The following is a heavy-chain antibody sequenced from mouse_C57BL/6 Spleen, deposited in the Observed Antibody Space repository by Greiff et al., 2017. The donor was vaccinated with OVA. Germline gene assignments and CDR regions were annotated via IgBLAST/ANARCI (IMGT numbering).Heavy chain of an antibody. Sequence: QVQLQQPGAELVKPGASVKLSCKASGYTFTSYWMQWVKQRPGQGLEWIGEIDPSDSYTNYNQKFKGKATLTVDTSSSTAYMQLSSLTSEDSAVYYCARSGSTMVTTAFDYWGQGTTLTVSS. CDR1: GYTFTSYW. J-gene: IGHJ2*01. CDR2: IDPSDSYT. D-gene: IGHD2-2*01. CDR3: ARSGSTMVTTAFDY. V-gene: IGHV1-50*01.